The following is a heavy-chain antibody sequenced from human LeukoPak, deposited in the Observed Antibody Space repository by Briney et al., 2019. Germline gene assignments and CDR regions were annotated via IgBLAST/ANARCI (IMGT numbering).Heavy chain of an antibody. CDR3: ARPPYGSGSYYPFDY. D-gene: IGHD3-10*01. V-gene: IGHV3-64*01. CDR1: GFTFSSYA. CDR2: ISSNGGST. J-gene: IGHJ4*02. Sequence: QSGGSLRLSCAASGFTFSSYAMHWVRQAPGKGLEYVSAISSNGGSTYYANSVKGRFTISRDNSKNTLYLQMGSLRAEDMAVYYCARPPYGSGSYYPFDYWGQGTLVTVSS.